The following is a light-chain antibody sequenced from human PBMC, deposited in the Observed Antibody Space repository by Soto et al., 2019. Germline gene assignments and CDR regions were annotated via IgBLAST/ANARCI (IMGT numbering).Light chain of an antibody. CDR1: QTITTSH. J-gene: IGKJ1*01. CDR3: QQYADSPRT. Sequence: EIVLTQSPGTLSLSPGERATLFCRASQTITTSHLAWYQQKPGQAPRVLIFGASTRATGIPDSFGGSGSGTDFTLTISRLEPDDFAMSYCQQYADSPRTFGQGTTVEIK. V-gene: IGKV3-20*01. CDR2: GAS.